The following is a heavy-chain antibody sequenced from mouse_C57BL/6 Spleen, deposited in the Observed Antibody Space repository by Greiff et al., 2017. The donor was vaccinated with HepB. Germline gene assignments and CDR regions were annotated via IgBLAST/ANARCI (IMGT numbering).Heavy chain of an antibody. CDR3: ARDGEYFDV. J-gene: IGHJ1*03. V-gene: IGHV5-4*01. CDR1: GFTFSSYA. Sequence: VQLKESGGGLVKPGGSLKLSCAASGFTFSSYAMSWVRQTPEKRLEWVATISDGGSYTYYPDNVKGRFTISRDNAKNNLYLQMSHLKSEDTAMYYCARDGEYFDVWGTGTTVTVSS. CDR2: ISDGGSYT.